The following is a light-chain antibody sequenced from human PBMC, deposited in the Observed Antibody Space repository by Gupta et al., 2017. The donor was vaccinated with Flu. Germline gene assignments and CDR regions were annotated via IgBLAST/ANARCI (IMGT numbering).Light chain of an antibody. V-gene: IGKV1-12*01. CDR1: QDIDSR. Sequence: DIQMTQSPSSVSASVGDRVTITCRASQDIDSRLAWYQQKPGKVPKLLIYGASSLQSGVPSRFSGSGFGTDFTLTIDSLQPEDIATYYCQQANSFPVSFGGGTKVEIK. CDR3: QQANSFPVS. J-gene: IGKJ4*01. CDR2: GAS.